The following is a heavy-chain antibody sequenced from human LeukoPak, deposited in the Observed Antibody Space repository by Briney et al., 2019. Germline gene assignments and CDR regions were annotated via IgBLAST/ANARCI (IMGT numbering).Heavy chain of an antibody. Sequence: GESLRISCKGSGYSFTNYWIGWVRQMPGKGLEWMGIFYPGDSDTRCSPSFRGQVTISADKSISTAYLQWSSLKASDTAMYYCARHNPFDYWGQGTLVTVSS. CDR2: FYPGDSDT. V-gene: IGHV5-51*01. CDR1: GYSFTNYW. CDR3: ARHNPFDY. D-gene: IGHD1-14*01. J-gene: IGHJ4*02.